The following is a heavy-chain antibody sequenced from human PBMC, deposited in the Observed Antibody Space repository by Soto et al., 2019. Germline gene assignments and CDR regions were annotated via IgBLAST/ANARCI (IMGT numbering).Heavy chain of an antibody. CDR2: ITSDGSST. J-gene: IGHJ6*02. Sequence: EVQLVESGGGLVQPGGSLRLSCAASGFTFSSYYMNWVRQAPGKGLVWVARITSDGSSTTYADSVKGRFTISRDNAKNTLYLQMNSLRAEDTAVYCCARERGGGFGDVRGQGTTVTVSS. CDR3: ARERGGGFGDV. D-gene: IGHD3-10*01. V-gene: IGHV3-74*01. CDR1: GFTFSSYY.